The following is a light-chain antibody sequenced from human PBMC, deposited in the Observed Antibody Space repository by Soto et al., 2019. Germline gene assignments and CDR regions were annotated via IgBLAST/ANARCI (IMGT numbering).Light chain of an antibody. J-gene: IGKJ1*01. CDR2: AAS. V-gene: IGKV1-12*01. CDR1: KGISSW. CDR3: QQANSFPWT. Sequence: DIRMTQSPSSVSASVGDRVTMTCRASKGISSWLVWYQQKPGKAPKLLIYAASSLQSGVPSRFSGSGSGTDFTLTISGLQPEDLATYYCQQANSFPWTFGQGTKVEIK.